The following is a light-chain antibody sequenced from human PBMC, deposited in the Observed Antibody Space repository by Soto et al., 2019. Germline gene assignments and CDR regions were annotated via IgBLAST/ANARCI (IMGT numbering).Light chain of an antibody. J-gene: IGKJ5*01. V-gene: IGKV3-11*01. CDR2: DAS. Sequence: EIVLTQSPATLSLSPGERATLSCRASQSVRHYLAWYQQKPGQAPRLLIYDASNRATGIPARFSGSGSGTDFTITISSLEPEDFAVYYCQQRSNWLITFGQGTRLEIK. CDR3: QQRSNWLIT. CDR1: QSVRHY.